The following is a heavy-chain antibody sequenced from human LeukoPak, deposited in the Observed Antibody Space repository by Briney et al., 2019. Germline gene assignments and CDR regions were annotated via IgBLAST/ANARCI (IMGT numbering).Heavy chain of an antibody. Sequence: GASVKVSCKASGYTFTSYYMHWVRQAPGQGLEWMGIIHHSGGSTSYAQKFQGRVTMTRGTSTSTVYMELSSLRSEDTAVYYCARGRRITMIVVALDYWGQGTLVTVSS. CDR2: IHHSGGST. V-gene: IGHV1-46*01. D-gene: IGHD3-22*01. CDR3: ARGRRITMIVVALDY. CDR1: GYTFTSYY. J-gene: IGHJ4*02.